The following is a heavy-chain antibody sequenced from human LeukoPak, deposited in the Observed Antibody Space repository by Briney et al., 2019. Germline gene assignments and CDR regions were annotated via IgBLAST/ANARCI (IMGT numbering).Heavy chain of an antibody. CDR1: GYTFTGYY. J-gene: IGHJ5*02. CDR2: INPNSGGT. CDR3: ARDLVVVTAISWFDP. Sequence: GASVKVSCKASGYTFTGYYMHWVRQAPGQGLEWMRWINPNSGGTNYAQKFQGRVTMTRDTSISTAYMELSRLRSDDTAVYYCARDLVVVTAISWFDPWGQGTLVTVSS. D-gene: IGHD2-21*02. V-gene: IGHV1-2*02.